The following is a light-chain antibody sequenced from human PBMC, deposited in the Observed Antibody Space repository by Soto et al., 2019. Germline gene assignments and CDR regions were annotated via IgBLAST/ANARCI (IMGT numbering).Light chain of an antibody. Sequence: EIVLTQSPGTLSLSPGERATLSCMASQTITSNYLAWYQQKPGQAPRLLIYAASNRATGLPDRFSGSGSGTEFTLTISGLEPEDFAVYYCQQYDSSLWTFGQGTKVEIK. V-gene: IGKV3-20*01. CDR1: QTITSNY. J-gene: IGKJ1*01. CDR3: QQYDSSLWT. CDR2: AAS.